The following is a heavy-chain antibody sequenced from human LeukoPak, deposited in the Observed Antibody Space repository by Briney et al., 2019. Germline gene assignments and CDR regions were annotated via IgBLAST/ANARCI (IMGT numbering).Heavy chain of an antibody. J-gene: IGHJ5*02. Sequence: SETLSLTCAVSGGSFSGHYWNWIRQPPGKGLEWVGYIYYSGSTNYNPSLKSRVTISVDTSKNQFSLKLSSVTAADTAVDYCARGLLWFGELSNWFDPWGQGTLVTVSS. CDR3: ARGLLWFGELSNWFDP. V-gene: IGHV4-59*11. D-gene: IGHD3-10*01. CDR2: IYYSGST. CDR1: GGSFSGHY.